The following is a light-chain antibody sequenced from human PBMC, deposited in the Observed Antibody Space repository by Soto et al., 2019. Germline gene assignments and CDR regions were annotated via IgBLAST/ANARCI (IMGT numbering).Light chain of an antibody. CDR1: SSDVGGYNY. CDR2: EVS. CDR3: SSYTSSSTGV. J-gene: IGLJ1*01. Sequence: QSALTQPASVSGSPGQSITISCTGTSSDVGGYNYVSWYQQHPGKAPKLMIYEVSNRPSGVSNRFSGSKSGNTASLTISWLQAEDEADYYCSSYTSSSTGVFGTGTKLTVL. V-gene: IGLV2-14*01.